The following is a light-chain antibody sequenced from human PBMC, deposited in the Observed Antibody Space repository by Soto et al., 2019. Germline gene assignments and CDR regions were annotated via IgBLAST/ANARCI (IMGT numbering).Light chain of an antibody. Sequence: DIVMTQSPDSLAVSLGERATMNCKFIRSVLYKSNNKNHLAWYQQKPGQPPQLIIYWASTRESGVPERFSGSGSGTDFTLTISSLEAEDVAFYWCQQYFDVPFTFGGGTKVDIK. CDR1: RSVLYKSNNKNH. J-gene: IGKJ4*01. CDR2: WAS. CDR3: QQYFDVPFT. V-gene: IGKV4-1*01.